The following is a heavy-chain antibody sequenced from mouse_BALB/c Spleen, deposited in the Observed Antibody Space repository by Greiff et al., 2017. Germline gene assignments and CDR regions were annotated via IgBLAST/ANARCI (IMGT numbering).Heavy chain of an antibody. D-gene: IGHD2-2*01. J-gene: IGHJ4*01. CDR3: VRGYDEDGYAMDY. Sequence: DVQLQESGPSLVKPSQTLSLTCSVTGYSFTSGYWNWIRKFPGNKLEYMGYISYSGSTYYNPSLKSRISITRDTSKNQYFLQLKSVTTEETATYYCVRGYDEDGYAMDYWGQGTSVTVSS. CDR2: ISYSGST. CDR1: GYSFTSGY. V-gene: IGHV3-8*02.